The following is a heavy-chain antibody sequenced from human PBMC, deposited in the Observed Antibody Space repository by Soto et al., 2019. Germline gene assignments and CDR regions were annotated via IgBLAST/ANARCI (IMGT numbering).Heavy chain of an antibody. J-gene: IGHJ6*03. Sequence: GSLRLSCAASGFTFSSYWMHWVRQAPGKGLVWVSRINSDGSSTSYADSVKGRFTISRDNAKNTLYLQMNSLRAEDTAVYYCARGYCSSTSCYGYYYYYMDVWGKGTTVTVSS. D-gene: IGHD2-2*01. CDR1: GFTFSSYW. V-gene: IGHV3-74*01. CDR2: INSDGSST. CDR3: ARGYCSSTSCYGYYYYYMDV.